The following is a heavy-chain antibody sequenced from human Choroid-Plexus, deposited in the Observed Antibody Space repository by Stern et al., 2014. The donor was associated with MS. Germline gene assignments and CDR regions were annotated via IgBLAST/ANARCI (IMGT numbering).Heavy chain of an antibody. CDR1: GCSISSGGYY. CDR3: ARGPPDYYDSSGYYTY. Sequence: QVQLQESGPGLVKPSQTLSLTCTVSGCSISSGGYYWSWIRQHPGKGLEWIGYIYYSGSTYYNPSLKSRVSISVDTSKNQFSLKLSSVTGADTAVYYCARGPPDYYDSSGYYTYWGQGTLVTVSS. J-gene: IGHJ4*02. CDR2: IYYSGST. V-gene: IGHV4-31*03. D-gene: IGHD3-22*01.